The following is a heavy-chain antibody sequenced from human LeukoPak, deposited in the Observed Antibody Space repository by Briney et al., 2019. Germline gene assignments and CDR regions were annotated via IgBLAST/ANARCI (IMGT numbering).Heavy chain of an antibody. CDR3: ARGRGYYDSSGYYYFDY. CDR2: MNPNSGNT. J-gene: IGHJ4*02. V-gene: IGHV1-8*01. CDR1: GYTFTNYD. Sequence: ASLTVSCKASGYTFTNYDINWVRQATGQGLEWMGWMNPNSGNTGYAQNFQGRVTMTRNTSISTAYMELSSLRSEDTAVYYCARGRGYYDSSGYYYFDYWGQGTLVTVSS. D-gene: IGHD3-22*01.